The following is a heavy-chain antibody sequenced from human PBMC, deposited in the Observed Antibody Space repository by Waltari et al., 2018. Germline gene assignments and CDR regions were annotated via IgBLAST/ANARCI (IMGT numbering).Heavy chain of an antibody. Sequence: QVNLVQSGAEVKKPGASVKVSCKVSGHTLPDLSIHWVRQAPGKGLEWMGGLHADDGETLYAQHFQGRVTLTEDTSTDTAYMALTGLLSEDTAVYYCATTRFSSWYAPLDFWGQGTLITVSS. D-gene: IGHD6-13*01. CDR3: ATTRFSSWYAPLDF. CDR2: LHADDGET. CDR1: GHTLPDLS. J-gene: IGHJ4*02. V-gene: IGHV1-24*01.